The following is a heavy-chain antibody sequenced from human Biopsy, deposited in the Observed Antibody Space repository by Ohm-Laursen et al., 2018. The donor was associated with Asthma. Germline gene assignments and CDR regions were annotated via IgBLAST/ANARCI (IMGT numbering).Heavy chain of an antibody. V-gene: IGHV4-39*01. D-gene: IGHD3-3*01. CDR3: ARRITIFGVVQKDHGMDA. CDR1: GGSMTPTSHY. J-gene: IGHJ6*02. Sequence: TLSLTCTVSGGSMTPTSHYWDWIRQAPGKGLEWIGYISYGGKTSYNPSLKNRVTISRDTSKNQFSLRLTSVAAADTAVDFCARRITIFGVVQKDHGMDAWGQGTAVTVSS. CDR2: ISYGGKT.